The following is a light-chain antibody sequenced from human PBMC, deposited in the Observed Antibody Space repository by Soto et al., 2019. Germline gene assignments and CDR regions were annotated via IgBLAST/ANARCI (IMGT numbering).Light chain of an antibody. Sequence: EIVMTQSPATLSVSPGERATLSCRASQSVSSNLAWYQQKPGQAPRLLIYGASTRATGIPARFSGSGSGTEFTLTISCLQSEYFAVYYCQQYNNWPWTFGQGTKVEIK. CDR3: QQYNNWPWT. J-gene: IGKJ1*01. V-gene: IGKV3-15*01. CDR2: GAS. CDR1: QSVSSN.